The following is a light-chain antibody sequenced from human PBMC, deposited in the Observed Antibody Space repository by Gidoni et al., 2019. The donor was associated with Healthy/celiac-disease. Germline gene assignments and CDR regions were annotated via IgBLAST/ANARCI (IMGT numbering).Light chain of an antibody. J-gene: IGKJ1*01. CDR3: MQALQTPWT. CDR1: QSLLHSNGYNY. CDR2: LGS. V-gene: IGKV2-28*01. Sequence: DLVLIQSPLSLPVTPGEPASSSCRSSQSLLHSNGYNYLDWYLQKPGQSPQLLIYLGSNRATGVPDRFSGSGSGTDFTLKISRVEAEDVGVYYCMQALQTPWTFGQGTKVEIK.